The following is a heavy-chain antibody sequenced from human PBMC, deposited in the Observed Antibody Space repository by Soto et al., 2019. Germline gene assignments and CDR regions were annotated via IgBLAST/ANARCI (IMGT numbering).Heavy chain of an antibody. J-gene: IGHJ4*02. D-gene: IGHD1-1*01. V-gene: IGHV4-31*03. CDR3: ARATGTLRSRNCDY. CDR2: IYHTGST. Sequence: SETLSLTCSVSGGSISTVGHYWTWLRQPPGQGLEWIGSIYHTGSTYYSKSLRSRLTMSVDTSKSQFSLRLSSVTAADTAVYYCARATGTLRSRNCDYWGQGSLVTVSS. CDR1: GGSISTVGHY.